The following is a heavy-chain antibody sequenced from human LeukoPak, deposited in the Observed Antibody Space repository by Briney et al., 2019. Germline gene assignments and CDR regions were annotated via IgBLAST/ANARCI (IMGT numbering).Heavy chain of an antibody. Sequence: GGSLRLSCAASGFTFSSCEMNWVRQAPGKGLEWVSYISRSGNTIYYADSVKGRFSISRDNAKNSLYLQMNSLRAEDTAVYYCARDAATAAGTFWYFDLWGRGTLVTVSS. CDR2: ISRSGNTI. CDR1: GFTFSSCE. CDR3: ARDAATAAGTFWYFDL. J-gene: IGHJ2*01. V-gene: IGHV3-48*03. D-gene: IGHD6-25*01.